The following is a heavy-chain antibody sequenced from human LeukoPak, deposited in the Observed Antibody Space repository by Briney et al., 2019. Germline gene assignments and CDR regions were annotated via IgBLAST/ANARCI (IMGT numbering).Heavy chain of an antibody. J-gene: IGHJ6*03. CDR2: IYTSGST. D-gene: IGHD2-2*01. Sequence: SETLSLTCTVSGGSISSGSYYWSWIRQPAGKGLEWIGRIYTSGSTNYNPSLKSRVTISVDTSKNQFSLKLCSVTAADTAVYYCARERVGVVPAAAYYYYYYMDVWGKGTTVTVSS. V-gene: IGHV4-61*02. CDR3: ARERVGVVPAAAYYYYYYMDV. CDR1: GGSISSGSYY.